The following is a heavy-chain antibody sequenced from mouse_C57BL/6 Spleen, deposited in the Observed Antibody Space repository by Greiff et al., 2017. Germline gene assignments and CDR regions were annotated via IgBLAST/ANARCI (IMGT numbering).Heavy chain of an antibody. CDR3: ARSGDGYHGGFAY. CDR1: GYTFTSYW. CDR2: IYPGSGST. V-gene: IGHV1-55*01. J-gene: IGHJ3*01. D-gene: IGHD2-3*01. Sequence: QVQLKQPGAELVKPGASVKMSCKASGYTFTSYWITWVKQRPGQGLEWIGDIYPGSGSTNYNEKFKSKATLTVDTSSSTAYMQLSSLTSEDSAVYYCARSGDGYHGGFAYWGQGTLVTVSA.